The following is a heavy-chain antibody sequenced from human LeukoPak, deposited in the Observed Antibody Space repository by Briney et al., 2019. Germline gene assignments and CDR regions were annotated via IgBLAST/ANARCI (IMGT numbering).Heavy chain of an antibody. CDR3: AKDVGRRWPLYYFDY. V-gene: IGHV3-9*01. D-gene: IGHD2-21*02. J-gene: IGHJ4*02. CDR2: ISWNSGSI. Sequence: PGRSLRLSCAASGFTFDDYAMHWVRQAPGKGLEWVSGISWNSGSIGYADSVRGRFTISRDNAKNSLYLQMNSVRAEDTALYYCAKDVGRRWPLYYFDYWGQGTLVTVSS. CDR1: GFTFDDYA.